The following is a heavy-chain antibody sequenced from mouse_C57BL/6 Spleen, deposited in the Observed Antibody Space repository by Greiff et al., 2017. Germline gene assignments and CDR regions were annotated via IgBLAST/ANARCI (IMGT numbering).Heavy chain of an antibody. CDR3: ARCVYSNSLYAMDY. D-gene: IGHD2-5*01. CDR2: IDPSDSYT. CDR1: GYTFTSYW. V-gene: IGHV1-50*01. J-gene: IGHJ4*01. Sequence: QVQLQQSGAELVKPGASVKLSCKASGYTFTSYWMQWVKQRPGQGLEWIGEIDPSDSYTNYNQKFKGKATLTVYTSSSSAYMQLRGLTSEDSAVYYCARCVYSNSLYAMDYWGQRPSVTVSS.